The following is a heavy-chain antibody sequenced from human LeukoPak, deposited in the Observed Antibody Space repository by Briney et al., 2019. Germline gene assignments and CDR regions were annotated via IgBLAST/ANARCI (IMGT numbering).Heavy chain of an antibody. D-gene: IGHD2-15*01. Sequence: GGSLRLSCAASGFNFSNYAMHWVRQTPGKGLEWVALISYDGNTKYYAGSVKGQFTISRDNSKDTLYLQMNSLRAEDTAVYYCARYAWSLGPAPDTPLFDYWGQGTLVTVSS. CDR2: ISYDGNTK. CDR1: GFNFSNYA. V-gene: IGHV3-30-3*01. CDR3: ARYAWSLGPAPDTPLFDY. J-gene: IGHJ4*02.